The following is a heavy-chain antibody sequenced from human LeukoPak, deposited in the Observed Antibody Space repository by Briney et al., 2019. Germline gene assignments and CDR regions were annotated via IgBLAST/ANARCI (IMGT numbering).Heavy chain of an antibody. D-gene: IGHD1-26*01. CDR3: ARGVGGSYYYYSGMDV. V-gene: IGHV1-46*01. CDR1: GYTFTSYY. J-gene: IGHJ6*02. Sequence: ASVKVSCKASGYTFTSYYMHWVRQAPGQGLEWMGIINPSAGSTSYAQKFQGRVTMTRDTSTSTVYMELSSLRSEDTAVYYCARGVGGSYYYYSGMDVWGQGTTVTVSS. CDR2: INPSAGST.